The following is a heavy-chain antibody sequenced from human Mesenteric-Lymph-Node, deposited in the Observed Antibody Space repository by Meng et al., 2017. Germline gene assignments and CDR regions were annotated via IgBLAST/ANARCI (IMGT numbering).Heavy chain of an antibody. V-gene: IGHV4-59*12. CDR2: NYYSGST. D-gene: IGHD5-12*01. CDR1: GGSISTYY. J-gene: IGHJ4*02. Sequence: QVHRQEAGPGLVKPSETLSLTCAVSGGSISTYYWSWIRQPPGKGLEWIGNNYYSGSTNYNPSLASRVTISLDTSKNQFSLNLNSVTAADAAVYYCARDSPGGYVYFDSWGQGTLVTVSS. CDR3: ARDSPGGYVYFDS.